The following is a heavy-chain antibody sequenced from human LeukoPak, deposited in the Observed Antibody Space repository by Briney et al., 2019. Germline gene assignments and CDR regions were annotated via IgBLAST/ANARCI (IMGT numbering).Heavy chain of an antibody. CDR2: INGGGDIT. V-gene: IGHV3-23*01. J-gene: IGHJ4*02. Sequence: GGSLRLSCAASGFTFSSYWISLVRQAPGPGLPSVSSINGGGDITYYAESVKGRFTVSRDNSKNTLFLQMNSLRAEDTAVFYCAKRYGDSTGWFFDFWGQGSLVTVSS. CDR1: GFTFSSYW. CDR3: AKRYGDSTGWFFDF. D-gene: IGHD6-13*01.